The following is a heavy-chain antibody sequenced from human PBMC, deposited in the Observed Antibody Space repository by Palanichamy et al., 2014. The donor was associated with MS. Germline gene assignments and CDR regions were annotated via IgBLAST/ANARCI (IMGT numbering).Heavy chain of an antibody. J-gene: IGHJ4*02. CDR2: SYSSGST. CDR3: ARGQGHSNCFDY. V-gene: IGHV3-66*01. Sequence: EVQAGGGLGEGLVQPGGSLRLSCAASGFTVDSNYMSWVRQAPGKGLEWVSVSYSSGSTYYADSVKGRFTISRDNSKNTLYLQMNSLRAEDTAVYYCARGQGHSNCFDYWGQETLATVSS. D-gene: IGHD4-11*01. CDR1: GFTVDSNY.